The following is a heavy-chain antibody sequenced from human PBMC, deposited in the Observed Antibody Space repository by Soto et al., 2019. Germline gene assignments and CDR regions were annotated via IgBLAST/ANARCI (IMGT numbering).Heavy chain of an antibody. CDR3: AAANRKYCSSTSCQTPYYYYGMDV. CDR1: GFTFTSSA. D-gene: IGHD2-2*01. V-gene: IGHV1-58*01. CDR2: IVVGSGNT. Sequence: GASVKVSCKASGFTFTSSAVQWVRQARGQRLEWIGWIVVGSGNTNYAQKFQEGVTITRDMSTSTAYMELSSLRSEDTAVYYCAAANRKYCSSTSCQTPYYYYGMDVWGQGTTVTVSS. J-gene: IGHJ6*02.